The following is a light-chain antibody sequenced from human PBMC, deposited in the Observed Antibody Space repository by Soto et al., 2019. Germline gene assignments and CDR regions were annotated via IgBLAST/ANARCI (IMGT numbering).Light chain of an antibody. V-gene: IGKV1-39*01. Sequence: DIQMTQSPSSLSVSVGDRVTITFRASQSISSYLNWYQQKPGKAPKLLIYAASTLQSGVPSRFSGSGSGTDFTLTISSLQPEDFATYYCQQLNTYPALTFGGGTKVDI. CDR2: AAS. J-gene: IGKJ4*01. CDR1: QSISSY. CDR3: QQLNTYPALT.